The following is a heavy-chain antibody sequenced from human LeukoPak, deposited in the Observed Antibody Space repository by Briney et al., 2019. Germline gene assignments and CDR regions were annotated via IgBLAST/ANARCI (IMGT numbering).Heavy chain of an antibody. Sequence: ASVNVSCKSSGYMFTSHGIHWLRQAPGQGLEWMGWISAQNGNTNYMQQFLGRVTMTRDTSASTVYMELRSLKSDDMAVYYCARGIWSTTVTAYYLDYWGQGTLVTVSS. J-gene: IGHJ4*02. CDR3: ARGIWSTTVTAYYLDY. V-gene: IGHV1-18*03. D-gene: IGHD4-17*01. CDR1: GYMFTSHG. CDR2: ISAQNGNT.